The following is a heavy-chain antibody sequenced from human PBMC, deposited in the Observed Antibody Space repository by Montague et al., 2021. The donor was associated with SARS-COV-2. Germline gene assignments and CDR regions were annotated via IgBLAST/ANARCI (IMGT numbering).Heavy chain of an antibody. D-gene: IGHD3-22*01. CDR3: ARDTRIAMLVVVTRYGLDV. J-gene: IGHJ6*02. CDR2: IYYTGST. V-gene: IGHV4-39*07. Sequence: SETLSLTCTVSGGSISSSRYYWGWIRQPPGKGLEWIGSIYYTGSTYYNPSLKSRVTISVDTSKNQFSLKLSSVTAADTAVYYCARDTRIAMLVVVTRYGLDVWGQGTTVTVSS. CDR1: GGSISSSRYY.